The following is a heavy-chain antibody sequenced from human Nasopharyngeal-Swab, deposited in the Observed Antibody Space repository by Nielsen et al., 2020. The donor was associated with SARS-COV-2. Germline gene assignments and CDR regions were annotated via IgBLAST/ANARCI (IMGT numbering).Heavy chain of an antibody. CDR3: ARVRARRSFGGVIVPFDY. D-gene: IGHD3-16*02. J-gene: IGHJ4*02. CDR2: INHSGST. V-gene: IGHV4-34*01. Sequence: WIRQPPGKGLEWIGEINHSGSTNYNPSLKSRVTISVDTSKNQFSLKLSSVTAADTAVYYCARVRARRSFGGVIVPFDYWGQGTLVTVPS.